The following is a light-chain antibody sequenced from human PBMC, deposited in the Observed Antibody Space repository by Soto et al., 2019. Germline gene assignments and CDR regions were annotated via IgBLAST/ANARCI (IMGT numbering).Light chain of an antibody. CDR1: SSDVGAHNY. V-gene: IGLV2-8*01. CDR3: ATWDDSLSAWV. J-gene: IGLJ3*02. Sequence: QSALTQPPSASGSPGQSLTISCTGTSSDVGAHNYVSWYQQNPGKAPKLMLYDVNKRPSGVPDRFSGSKSGTSASLAISGLRSEDETDYSCATWDDSLSAWVFGGGTKLTVL. CDR2: DVN.